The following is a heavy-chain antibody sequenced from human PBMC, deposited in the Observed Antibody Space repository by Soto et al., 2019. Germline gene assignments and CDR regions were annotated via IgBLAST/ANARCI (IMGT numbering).Heavy chain of an antibody. Sequence: EVPLLESGGGLVQPGGSLRLSCAASGFTFSSYAMSWVRQAPGKGLEWVSAISGSGGSTYYAASVKGRFTVSGDNSKYPLYLQVNSLRAANPAVSSWGVYAYGSGLHWGHGTLVAVSS. CDR3: GVYAYGSGLH. D-gene: IGHD3-10*01. V-gene: IGHV3-23*01. J-gene: IGHJ4*01. CDR1: GFTFSSYA. CDR2: ISGSGGST.